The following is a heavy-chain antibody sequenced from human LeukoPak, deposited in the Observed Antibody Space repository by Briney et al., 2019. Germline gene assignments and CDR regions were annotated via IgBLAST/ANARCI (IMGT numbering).Heavy chain of an antibody. CDR2: INPSGGST. CDR3: ATNKDGSNKSWFDP. V-gene: IGHV1-46*01. Sequence: GASVKVSCKASGGTFSSYAISWVRQAPGQGLEWMGIINPSGGSTSYAQKFQGRVTMTRDMSTSTVYMELSSLRSEDTAVYYCATNKDGSNKSWFDPWGQGTLVTVSS. J-gene: IGHJ5*02. CDR1: GGTFSSYA. D-gene: IGHD5-24*01.